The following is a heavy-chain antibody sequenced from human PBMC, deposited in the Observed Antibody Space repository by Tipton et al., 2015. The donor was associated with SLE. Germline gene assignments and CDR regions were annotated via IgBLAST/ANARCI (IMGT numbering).Heavy chain of an antibody. D-gene: IGHD2-15*01. CDR3: ARVGYCSGGSCLYWYFDL. CDR2: IYSGGST. CDR1: GFTVSSNY. J-gene: IGHJ2*01. Sequence: QLVQSGGGLVQPGGSLRLSCAASGFTVSSNYMSWVRQAPGKGLEWVSVIYSGGSTHYADSVKGRFTISRDNSKNTLYLQMNSLRAEDTAVYYCARVGYCSGGSCLYWYFDLWGRGTLVTVSS. V-gene: IGHV3-53*04.